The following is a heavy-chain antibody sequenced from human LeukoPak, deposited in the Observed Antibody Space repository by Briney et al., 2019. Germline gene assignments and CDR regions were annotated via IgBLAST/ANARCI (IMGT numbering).Heavy chain of an antibody. CDR3: ARFSSGSNWFDA. CDR2: ISYSGNT. V-gene: IGHV4-59*11. J-gene: IGHJ5*02. Sequence: SETLSLTCTVSGGSISSQFWSWIRQPPGKGLEYIGYISYSGNTNYNPSLKSRVTISLDTSKNQFSLKLNSLTAADTAVYYCARFSSGSNWFDAWGQGTLVTVSS. CDR1: GGSISSQF.